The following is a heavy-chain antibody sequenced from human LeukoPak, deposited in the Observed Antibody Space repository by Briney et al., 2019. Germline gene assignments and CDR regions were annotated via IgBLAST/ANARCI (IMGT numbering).Heavy chain of an antibody. CDR1: GFNFRAYW. J-gene: IGHJ3*02. CDR2: ISSSSSYI. Sequence: PGGSLRLSCTTSGFNFRAYWMAWVRQAPGKGLEWVSSISSSSSYIYYADSVKGRFTISRDNAKNSLYLQMNSLRAEDTAVYYCARDLAYCGGDCYPNAFDIWGQGTMVTVSS. V-gene: IGHV3-21*01. CDR3: ARDLAYCGGDCYPNAFDI. D-gene: IGHD2-21*02.